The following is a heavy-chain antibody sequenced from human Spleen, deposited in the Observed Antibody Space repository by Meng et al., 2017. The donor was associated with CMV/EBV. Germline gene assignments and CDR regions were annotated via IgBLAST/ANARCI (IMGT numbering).Heavy chain of an antibody. J-gene: IGHJ4*02. CDR3: AKDLYSSGWYYFDY. CDR1: GFTLRNYA. V-gene: IGHV3-23*03. CDR2: ICNGDSAV. Sequence: GGSLRLSCAASGFTLRNYAMSWVRQAPGKGLEWVSVICNGDSAVMYADSVKGRFTISRDNSKNTLYLQMNSLRAEDTAVYYCAKDLYSSGWYYFDYWGQGTLVTVSS. D-gene: IGHD6-19*01.